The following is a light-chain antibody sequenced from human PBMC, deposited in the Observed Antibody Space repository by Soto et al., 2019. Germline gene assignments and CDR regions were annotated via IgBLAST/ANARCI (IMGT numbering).Light chain of an antibody. CDR3: QQYGSSPLT. V-gene: IGKV3-20*01. J-gene: IGKJ4*01. CDR1: QYVSTTF. Sequence: EIVLTQSPGTLSLSPGERATLSCRASQYVSTTFFAWYQQKPGQAPRLLIYGTSNRATGIPDRFSGSGSGTDFTLTISRPEPEDFAVYYCQQYGSSPLTFGGGIRMEIK. CDR2: GTS.